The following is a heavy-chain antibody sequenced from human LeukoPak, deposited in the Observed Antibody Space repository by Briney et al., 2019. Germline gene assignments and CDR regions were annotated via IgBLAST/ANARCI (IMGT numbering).Heavy chain of an antibody. D-gene: IGHD3-22*01. CDR3: ARDHGPDYYDSSGYYSPFDY. CDR2: IIPILGIA. V-gene: IGHV1-69*04. Sequence: SVKVSCEASGGTFSSYAISWVRQAPGQGLEWMGRIIPILGIANYAQKFQGRVTITADKSTSTAYMELSSLRSEDTAVYYCARDHGPDYYDSSGYYSPFDYWGQGTLVTVSS. J-gene: IGHJ4*02. CDR1: GGTFSSYA.